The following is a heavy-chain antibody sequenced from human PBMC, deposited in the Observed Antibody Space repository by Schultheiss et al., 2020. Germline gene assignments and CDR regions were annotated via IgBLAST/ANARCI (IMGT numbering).Heavy chain of an antibody. Sequence: GGSLRLSCAASGFTFSSYAMSWVRQAPGKGLEWVSAISGSGGSTYYADSVKGRFTISRDNSKNTLYLQMNSLRAEETAVYYCAKLAGGSYSLTTFDYWGQGTLVTVSS. J-gene: IGHJ4*02. D-gene: IGHD1-26*01. V-gene: IGHV3-23*01. CDR1: GFTFSSYA. CDR2: ISGSGGST. CDR3: AKLAGGSYSLTTFDY.